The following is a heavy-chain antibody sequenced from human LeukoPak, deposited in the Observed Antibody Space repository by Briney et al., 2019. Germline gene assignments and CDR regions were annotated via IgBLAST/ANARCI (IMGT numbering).Heavy chain of an antibody. Sequence: SGTLSLTCAVSGGSISSSNWWSWVRQPPGKGLEWIGEIYHSGSTNYNPSLKSRVTISVDKSKNQFSLKLSSVTAADTAVYYCARSDILTFPRFYYMDVWGKGTTVTVSS. D-gene: IGHD3-9*01. V-gene: IGHV4-4*02. CDR2: IYHSGST. CDR3: ARSDILTFPRFYYMDV. J-gene: IGHJ6*03. CDR1: GGSISSSNW.